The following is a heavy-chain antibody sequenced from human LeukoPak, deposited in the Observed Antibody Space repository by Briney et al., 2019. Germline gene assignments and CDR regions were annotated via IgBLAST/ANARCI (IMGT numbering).Heavy chain of an antibody. J-gene: IGHJ5*02. Sequence: GGSLRLSCAASGFTFSGSAMHWVRQDSEKGLVWVSRINSDGSSPDYADSVRGRFTISRDNAKSTLYLQMNSLRVEDTAVYYCAKAYSSSYYNWFDPWGQGTLVTVSS. D-gene: IGHD6-13*01. CDR3: AKAYSSSYYNWFDP. CDR1: GFTFSGSA. CDR2: INSDGSSP. V-gene: IGHV3-74*01.